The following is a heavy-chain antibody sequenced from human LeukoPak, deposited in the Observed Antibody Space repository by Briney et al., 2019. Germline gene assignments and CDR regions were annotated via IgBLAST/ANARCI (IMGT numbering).Heavy chain of an antibody. Sequence: VASVKVSCKTSDFRDYYMNWVRQAPGQGLEWLGWINPKSGDTDYAQKFQGRVTMTRDPSISTAYMELSGLKPDDPAIYFCARGYSGYDLKYWGQGNQVTVSS. CDR1: DFRDYY. V-gene: IGHV1-2*02. CDR2: INPKSGDT. CDR3: ARGYSGYDLKY. D-gene: IGHD5-12*01. J-gene: IGHJ4*02.